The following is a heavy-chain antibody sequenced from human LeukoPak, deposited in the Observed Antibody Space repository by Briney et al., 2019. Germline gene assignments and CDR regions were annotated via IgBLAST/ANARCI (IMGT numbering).Heavy chain of an antibody. CDR2: ISSSSSYI. Sequence: GGSLRLSCAASGFTFSSYSMNWVHQAPGKGLEWVSSISSSSSYIYYADSVKGRFTISRDNAKNSLYLQMNSLRAEDTAVYYCARDYYGSGSYHAFDPWGQGTLVTVSS. J-gene: IGHJ5*02. CDR3: ARDYYGSGSYHAFDP. V-gene: IGHV3-21*01. D-gene: IGHD3-10*01. CDR1: GFTFSSYS.